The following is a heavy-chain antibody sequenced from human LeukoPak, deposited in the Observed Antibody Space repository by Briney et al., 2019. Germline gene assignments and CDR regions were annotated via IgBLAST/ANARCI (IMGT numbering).Heavy chain of an antibody. CDR2: ISSSRSYI. CDR3: VSGYDFPFDY. J-gene: IGHJ4*02. D-gene: IGHD5-12*01. V-gene: IGHV3-21*01. CDR1: GFTLSFYT. Sequence: GGSLRLFCGACGFTLSFYTMNWVRQAPGEGVEWVSFISSSRSYIYYADSVKGRFTISRDNAKKSLNLQMNSLGAEDTAVYYCVSGYDFPFDYWGQGTLVTVSS.